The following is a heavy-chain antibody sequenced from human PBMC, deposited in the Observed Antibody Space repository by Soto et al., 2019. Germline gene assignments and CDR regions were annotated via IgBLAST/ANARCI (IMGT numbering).Heavy chain of an antibody. J-gene: IGHJ4*02. D-gene: IGHD3-10*01. CDR3: AKDSRKAGSGSYCDY. Sequence: GGSLRLSCAASGFTFSSYAMSWVHQAPGKGLEWVSSISGSSGVTYHADSVKGRFTISRDNSKNTLYLQMNSLRVEDTAVYYCAKDSRKAGSGSYCDYWGQGTLVTVSS. CDR2: ISGSSGVT. CDR1: GFTFSSYA. V-gene: IGHV3-23*01.